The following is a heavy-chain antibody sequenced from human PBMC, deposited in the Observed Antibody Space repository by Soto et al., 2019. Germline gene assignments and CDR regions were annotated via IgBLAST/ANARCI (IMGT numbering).Heavy chain of an antibody. Sequence: GGSLRLSCAASGFTFSTYWMSWVRQAPGKGLEWLANIKEDGSEKYYVDSLKGRFTISRDNAKNSLYVQLNSLRVEDTAVYYCARGGIGYCTGGTCFYTAFDIWGQGSMVTVSS. CDR3: ARGGIGYCTGGTCFYTAFDI. D-gene: IGHD2-8*02. V-gene: IGHV3-7*01. J-gene: IGHJ3*02. CDR2: IKEDGSEK. CDR1: GFTFSTYW.